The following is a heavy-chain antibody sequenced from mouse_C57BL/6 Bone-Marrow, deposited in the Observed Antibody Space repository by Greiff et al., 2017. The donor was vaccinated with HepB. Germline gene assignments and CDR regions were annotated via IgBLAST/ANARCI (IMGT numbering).Heavy chain of an antibody. D-gene: IGHD2-4*01. CDR1: GFTFSSYG. CDR3: ARRRLPAGDY. Sequence: EVMLVESGGDLVKPGGSLKLSCAASGFTFSSYGMSWVRQTPDKRLEWVATIGSGGSYTYYPDSVKGRITISRDNAKNTPYLQMSSLKSEDTAMYYCARRRLPAGDYWGQGTSVTVSS. J-gene: IGHJ4*01. V-gene: IGHV5-6*02. CDR2: IGSGGSYT.